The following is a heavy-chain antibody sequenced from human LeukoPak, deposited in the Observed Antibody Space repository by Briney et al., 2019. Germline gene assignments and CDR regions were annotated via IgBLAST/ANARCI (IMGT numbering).Heavy chain of an antibody. Sequence: PGGSLRLSCAASGFTFSHYGMHWVRQAPGKGLGWVALIWYDGSKSDYSESVKGRFTISRDNSKNTLSLQMNSLRGDDTAVYYCARDGINSSFWHFFESWGQGTLVTVSS. V-gene: IGHV3-33*01. D-gene: IGHD2/OR15-2a*01. CDR1: GFTFSHYG. CDR3: ARDGINSSFWHFFES. CDR2: IWYDGSKS. J-gene: IGHJ4*02.